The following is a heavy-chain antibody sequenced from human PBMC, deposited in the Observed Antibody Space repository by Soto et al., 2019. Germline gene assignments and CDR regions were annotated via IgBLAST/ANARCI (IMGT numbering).Heavy chain of an antibody. V-gene: IGHV5-10-1*01. CDR1: GYSCNITW. CDR2: IEPSDSHS. Sequence: PGVSLRLRGKGSGYSCNITWVSRVRQMPGKGLEWMGRIEPSDSHSNYNPSFQGHVTISADKSTSTAYLQWNSLKASDAAMCYCAGRCRGRNSFSSYAMDVWGQGTTVTVPS. CDR3: AGRCRGRNSFSSYAMDV. J-gene: IGHJ6*02. D-gene: IGHD2-15*01.